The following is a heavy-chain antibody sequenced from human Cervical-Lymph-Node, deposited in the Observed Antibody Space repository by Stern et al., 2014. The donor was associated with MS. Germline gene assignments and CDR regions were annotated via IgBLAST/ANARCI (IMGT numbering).Heavy chain of an antibody. CDR3: ARGGRGVGLEY. D-gene: IGHD3-10*01. Sequence: VQLVESGGGVVQPGRALSLSCVASGFTFSTYAMHCVRQAPGTGLEWVAFVSYDGTQRTSTDSVKARFTISRDNSKNTLYLHMNSLRDEDTAVYFCARGGRGVGLEYWGQGALVTVSS. CDR1: GFTFSTYA. V-gene: IGHV3-30-3*01. J-gene: IGHJ4*02. CDR2: VSYDGTQR.